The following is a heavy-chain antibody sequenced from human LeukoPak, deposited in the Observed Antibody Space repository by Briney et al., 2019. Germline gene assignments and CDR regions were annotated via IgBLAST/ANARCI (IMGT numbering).Heavy chain of an antibody. J-gene: IGHJ4*02. CDR1: GGSISSYY. V-gene: IGHV4-59*04. CDR3: ARRRGVGILTGYYIL. Sequence: SETLSLTCTVSGGSISSYYWSWIRQPPGKGLEWIGYIYHSGSTYYNPSLKSRVTISVDTSKNQFSLKLSPVTAADTAVYYCARRRGVGILTGYYILWGQGTLVTVSS. D-gene: IGHD3-9*01. CDR2: IYHSGST.